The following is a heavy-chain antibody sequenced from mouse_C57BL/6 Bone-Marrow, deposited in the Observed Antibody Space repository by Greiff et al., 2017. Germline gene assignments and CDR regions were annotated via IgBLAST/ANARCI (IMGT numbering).Heavy chain of an antibody. CDR3: AREGERGAMGT. CDR1: GYAFSSSW. CDR2: IYPGDGDT. V-gene: IGHV1-82*01. J-gene: IGHJ4*01. Sequence: VQLQQSGPELVKPGASVKISCKASGYAFSSSWMNWVKQRPGKGLEWIGRIYPGDGDTNYNGKFKGKATLTADKSSSTAYMQLSSLTSENTAVYFCAREGERGAMGTWGEETSETVSS.